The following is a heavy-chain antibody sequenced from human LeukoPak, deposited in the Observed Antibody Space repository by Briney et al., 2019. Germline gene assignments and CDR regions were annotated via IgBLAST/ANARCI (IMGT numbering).Heavy chain of an antibody. CDR3: TRDRDSGAFDI. Sequence: GGSLRLSCADSGFTFSAYAMHWVRKAPGKGLEWVALISYDGIYKDYADSVKGRFSVSVDNSRRKLDLQMNSLRPEDTGIYYCTRDRDSGAFDIWGQGTTVTVS. J-gene: IGHJ3*02. D-gene: IGHD3-10*01. V-gene: IGHV3-30-3*01. CDR2: ISYDGIYK. CDR1: GFTFSAYA.